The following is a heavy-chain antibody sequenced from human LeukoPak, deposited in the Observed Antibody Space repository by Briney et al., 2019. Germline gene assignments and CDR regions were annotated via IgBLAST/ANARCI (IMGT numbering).Heavy chain of an antibody. V-gene: IGHV4-38-2*02. CDR1: GYSISSGYY. CDR3: ARRTRNYYDSSGYSEN. D-gene: IGHD3-22*01. CDR2: VYHSGST. Sequence: SETLSLICTVSGYSISSGYYWGWVRQSPGRGLEWIGTVYHSGSTYYNPSLRSRVTISVDTSKNQFSLKLSSVTAADTAVYYCARRTRNYYDSSGYSENWGQGTLVTVSS. J-gene: IGHJ4*02.